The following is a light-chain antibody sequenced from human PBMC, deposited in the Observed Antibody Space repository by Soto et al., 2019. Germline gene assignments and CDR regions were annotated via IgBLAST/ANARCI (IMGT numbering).Light chain of an antibody. CDR2: GAS. V-gene: IGKV3-15*01. J-gene: IGKJ4*01. Sequence: EIVMTQSPDTLSVSPGERATLSCRASQGVASNLAWYQQKPGQAPRLLIFGASIRATGIPPRFTGSGSGTEFTLTISSLQSEDFAVYYCQQYNNWLPLTFGGGTKVEIK. CDR1: QGVASN. CDR3: QQYNNWLPLT.